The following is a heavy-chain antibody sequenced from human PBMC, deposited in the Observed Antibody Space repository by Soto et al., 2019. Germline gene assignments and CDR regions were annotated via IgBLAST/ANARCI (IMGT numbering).Heavy chain of an antibody. J-gene: IGHJ4*02. V-gene: IGHV3-15*01. CDR3: AKRWELLG. CDR1: GFTFSNAW. CDR2: IKSKTDGGTT. Sequence: ELQLVESGGGLVKPGGSLRLSCAASGFTFSNAWMSWVRQAPGKGLEWIGLIKSKTDGGTTDYAAPVKGRFTISRDDSKNTLYLKMNSLKTEDTAVYYCAKRWELLGGGEGTLVTVSS. D-gene: IGHD2-15*01.